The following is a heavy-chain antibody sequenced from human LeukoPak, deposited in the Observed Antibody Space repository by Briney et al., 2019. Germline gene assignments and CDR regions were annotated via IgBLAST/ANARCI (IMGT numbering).Heavy chain of an antibody. CDR3: ARDTRSIAGFDY. D-gene: IGHD2-21*01. CDR2: VSHSGST. Sequence: SETLSLTCIVSGGSISYYYWSWIRQPPGKGLEWIGYVSHSGSTNYNPSLKRRVTISVDTSKNQFSLKLRSVTAADTAVYYCARDTRSIAGFDYWGQGTLVTVSS. J-gene: IGHJ4*02. V-gene: IGHV4-59*12. CDR1: GGSISYYY.